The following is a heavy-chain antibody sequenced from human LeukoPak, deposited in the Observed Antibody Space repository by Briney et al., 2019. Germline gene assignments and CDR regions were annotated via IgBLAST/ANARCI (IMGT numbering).Heavy chain of an antibody. J-gene: IGHJ4*02. Sequence: GGSLRLSCAASGFTFSNYWMHWVRQAPGKGLVWVSRINSDGINTSYADSVKGRFTISRDNAKNTLNLQMNSLRAEDTAVYYCARDDQVIVVALDYWGQGTLVTVSS. CDR3: ARDDQVIVVALDY. CDR2: INSDGINT. CDR1: GFTFSNYW. V-gene: IGHV3-74*01. D-gene: IGHD3-22*01.